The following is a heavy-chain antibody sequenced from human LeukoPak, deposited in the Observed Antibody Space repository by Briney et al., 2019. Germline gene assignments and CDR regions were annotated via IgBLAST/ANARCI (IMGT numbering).Heavy chain of an antibody. CDR1: GFTFSIYW. CDR2: INQDGSEK. CDR3: ARDPGITMIVGPE. J-gene: IGHJ4*02. Sequence: GGSLRPSCAASGFTFSIYWMSWVRQAPGKGLKWVANINQDGSEKNYVDSVKGRFTISRDNAKNSLSLQMNSLRAEDTAVYYCARDPGITMIVGPEWGQGTLVTVSS. V-gene: IGHV3-7*01. D-gene: IGHD3-22*01.